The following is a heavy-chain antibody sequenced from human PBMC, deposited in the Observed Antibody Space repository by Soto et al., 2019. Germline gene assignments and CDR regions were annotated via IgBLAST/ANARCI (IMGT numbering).Heavy chain of an antibody. V-gene: IGHV3-30-3*01. CDR3: ARDLRIAAAGNIDY. CDR1: GFTFSSYA. Sequence: QVQLVESGGGVVQPGRSLRLSCAASGFTFSSYAMHWVRQAPGKGLEWVAVISYDGSNKYYADSVKGRFTISRDNSKNTLYLQRNSLRAEDTAVYYCARDLRIAAAGNIDYWGRGPLVTVSS. D-gene: IGHD6-13*01. CDR2: ISYDGSNK. J-gene: IGHJ4*02.